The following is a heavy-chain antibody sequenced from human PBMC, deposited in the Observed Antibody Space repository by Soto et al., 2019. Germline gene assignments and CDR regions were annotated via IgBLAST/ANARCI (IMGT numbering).Heavy chain of an antibody. CDR3: ARVVTIFRVVPTPLGMDV. D-gene: IGHD3-3*01. CDR1: GGSISSGGYY. V-gene: IGHV4-31*03. J-gene: IGHJ6*02. Sequence: SETLSLTCTVSGGSISSGGYYWSWIRQHPGKGLEWIGYIYYSGSTYYNPSLKSRVTISVDTSKNQFSLKLSSVTAADTAVYYCARVVTIFRVVPTPLGMDVWGQGTTVTVSS. CDR2: IYYSGST.